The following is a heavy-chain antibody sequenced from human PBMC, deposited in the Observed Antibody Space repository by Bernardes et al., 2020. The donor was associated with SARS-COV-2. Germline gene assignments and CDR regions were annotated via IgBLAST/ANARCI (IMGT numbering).Heavy chain of an antibody. CDR1: GDSMHNYY. J-gene: IGHJ6*02. CDR2: INYSGST. Sequence: SETLSLTCTVSGDSMHNYYWSWIRRPPGKGLEWIAWINYSGSTNYNPSLTGGATVSIDTSRNQFSLKMYSVTAADTAVHYCARDSRPYGSGSMGMDVWGQGTTVTVSS. V-gene: IGHV4-59*01. CDR3: ARDSRPYGSGSMGMDV. D-gene: IGHD3-10*01.